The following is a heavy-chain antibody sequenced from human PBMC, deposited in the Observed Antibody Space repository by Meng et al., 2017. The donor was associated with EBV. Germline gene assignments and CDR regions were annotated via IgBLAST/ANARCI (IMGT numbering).Heavy chain of an antibody. J-gene: IGHJ5*02. CDR2: IYYTGST. V-gene: IGHV4-61*01. Sequence: QVQLQESGPGLVKPSATLSLTCTVSGGSVNNESYYWGWIRQPPGKGLEYNGYIYYTGSTNYNSSLKSRVTISLDKSKNQFSLKLTSLTAADTAIYYCARGDYTNYPRWFDPWGQGTLVTVSS. CDR3: ARGDYTNYPRWFDP. D-gene: IGHD4-11*01. CDR1: GGSVNNESYY.